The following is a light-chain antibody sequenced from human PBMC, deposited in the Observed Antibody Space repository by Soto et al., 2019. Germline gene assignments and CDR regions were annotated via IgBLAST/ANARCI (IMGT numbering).Light chain of an antibody. CDR2: AAS. CDR1: QDIKNY. Sequence: DLQVTQSPSSLSASVGDRVTITCRASQDIKNYLNWYQRKPGTAPRLLIYAASILHSGVPSTFSASGSGTDFALNISSLQADDFGTYYCQQGFSLPWTFGQGTKVEVK. CDR3: QQGFSLPWT. V-gene: IGKV1-39*01. J-gene: IGKJ1*01.